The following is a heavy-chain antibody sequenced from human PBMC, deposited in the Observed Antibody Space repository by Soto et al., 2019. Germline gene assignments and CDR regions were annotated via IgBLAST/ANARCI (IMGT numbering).Heavy chain of an antibody. Sequence: GESLKLSCKGSGYSFTSYWIGWVRQMPGKGLERLGIIYPGDSDTRYSPSFQGQVTISADKSISTAYLQWSSLKASDTAMYYCARQVYCSGGSCLAFDIWGQGTMVTVSS. CDR1: GYSFTSYW. CDR2: IYPGDSDT. J-gene: IGHJ3*02. D-gene: IGHD2-15*01. CDR3: ARQVYCSGGSCLAFDI. V-gene: IGHV5-51*01.